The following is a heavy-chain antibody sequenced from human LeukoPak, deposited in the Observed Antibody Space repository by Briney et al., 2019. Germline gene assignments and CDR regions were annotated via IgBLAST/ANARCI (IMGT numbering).Heavy chain of an antibody. CDR2: ISGGGSI. V-gene: IGHV3-66*01. CDR3: ARDLFPGYSIGYHYGY. D-gene: IGHD5-12*01. J-gene: IGHJ4*02. Sequence: GGSLRLSCAASGFTFSSYSMNWVRQAPGKGLEWVSIISGGGSIYYADSVKGRFTISRGNSKNTVFLRMNSLRAEDTAVYYCARDLFPGYSIGYHYGYWGQGTRVTVSS. CDR1: GFTFSSYS.